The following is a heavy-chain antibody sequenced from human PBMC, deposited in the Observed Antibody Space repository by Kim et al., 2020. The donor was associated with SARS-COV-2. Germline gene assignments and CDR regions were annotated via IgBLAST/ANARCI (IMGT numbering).Heavy chain of an antibody. V-gene: IGHV3-53*01. D-gene: IGHD3-22*01. Sequence: GGSLRLSCAASGFTVGNNYLTWVRQPPGKGLEWVSLIYSGGGSPSYAESVKGRFTVSRDGSKNTMFLQMNSLRDEDTAVYYCVKPERYCQDDRCPDEYYFQFWGQGTLVTVSS. CDR3: VKPERYCQDDRCPDEYYFQF. CDR1: GFTVGNNY. CDR2: IYSGGGSP. J-gene: IGHJ4*02.